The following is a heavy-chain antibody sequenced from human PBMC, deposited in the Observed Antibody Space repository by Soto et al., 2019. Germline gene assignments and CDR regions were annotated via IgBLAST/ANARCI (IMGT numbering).Heavy chain of an antibody. CDR1: GLTISNYG. D-gene: IGHD1-1*01. V-gene: IGHV3-23*01. CDR3: AKVERMTPYTHLR. Sequence: DVQVLESGGGLVQPGGSLRLSCEASGLTISNYGMAWVRQAPGKGLEWVSAISGRDAYTYYADSVKGRFTISRDNSKNTLYLQMSSLTAEDKALYYCAKVERMTPYTHLRWGQGTLVTVSS. J-gene: IGHJ4*02. CDR2: ISGRDAYT.